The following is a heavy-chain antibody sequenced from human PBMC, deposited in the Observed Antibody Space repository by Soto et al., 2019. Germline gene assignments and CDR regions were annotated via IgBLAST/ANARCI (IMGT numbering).Heavy chain of an antibody. CDR1: GFSFVNYA. CDR2: LSGSGTST. V-gene: IGHV3-23*01. Sequence: GALRLSCAASGFSFVNYAMNWVRQAPGKGLEWVSGLSGSGTSTYYADSVKGRFTISRDNSRDTLFLQMNGLTADDTAVYYCAKATTNGGWFNPFDSWGQGALVTVSS. CDR3: AKATTNGGWFNPFDS. D-gene: IGHD6-19*01. J-gene: IGHJ4*02.